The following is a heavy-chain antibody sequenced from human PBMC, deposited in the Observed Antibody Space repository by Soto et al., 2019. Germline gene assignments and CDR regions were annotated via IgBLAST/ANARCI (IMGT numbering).Heavy chain of an antibody. V-gene: IGHV1-69*01. J-gene: IGHJ4*02. D-gene: IGHD3-22*01. CDR3: ARASATSDYYS. CDR1: GGTFKNYA. CDR2: ILPVFDEL. Sequence: QVQLVQSESEVKKPGSSVKVSCKVSGGTFKNYAISWVRQAPGEGLEWVGGILPVFDELNYAPKLQGRVTISADEVTSTADLELGSPISEDTAVYFCARASATSDYYSWSQGTLVTVAS.